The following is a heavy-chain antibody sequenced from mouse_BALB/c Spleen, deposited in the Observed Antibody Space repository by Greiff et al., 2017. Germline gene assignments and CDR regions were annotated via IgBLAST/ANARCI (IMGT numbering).Heavy chain of an antibody. CDR1: EFSLTSYG. D-gene: IGHD1-1*01. Sequence: VKVVESGPGLVAPSQSLSITCTVSEFSLTSYGVHWVRQPPGKGLEWLGVIWAGGSTNYNSALMSRLSISKDNSKSQVFLKMNSLQTDDTAMYYCARVYYGSSYRTWFAYWGQGTLVTVSA. V-gene: IGHV2-9*02. CDR2: IWAGGST. J-gene: IGHJ3*01. CDR3: ARVYYGSSYRTWFAY.